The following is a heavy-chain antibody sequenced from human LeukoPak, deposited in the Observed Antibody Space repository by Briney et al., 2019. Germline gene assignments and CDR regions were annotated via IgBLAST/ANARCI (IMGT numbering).Heavy chain of an antibody. Sequence: ASVKVSCKASGYTFTSYGISWVRQAPGQGLEWMGWISAYNGNTNYAQKLQGRVTMTTDTSTSTAYMELSRLRSDDTAVYYCARRGYDILTGYENDYWGQGTLVTVSS. J-gene: IGHJ4*02. CDR1: GYTFTSYG. CDR3: ARRGYDILTGYENDY. CDR2: ISAYNGNT. D-gene: IGHD3-9*01. V-gene: IGHV1-18*01.